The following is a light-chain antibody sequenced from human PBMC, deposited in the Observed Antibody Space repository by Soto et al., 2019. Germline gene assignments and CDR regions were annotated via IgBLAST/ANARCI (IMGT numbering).Light chain of an antibody. Sequence: EIVMTQSPATLSVSPGESATLSCRASQSVSSNLAWYQQKPGQDPRLLIYGASTRATGIPARFSGRGSATDFTRTSRGLQSEDCAVCYCQQCSDWAHTFGGGTKLEIK. CDR3: QQCSDWAHT. V-gene: IGKV3-15*01. CDR2: GAS. J-gene: IGKJ2*01. CDR1: QSVSSN.